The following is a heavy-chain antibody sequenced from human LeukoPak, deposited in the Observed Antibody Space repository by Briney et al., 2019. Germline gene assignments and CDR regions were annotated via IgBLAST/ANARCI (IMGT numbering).Heavy chain of an antibody. CDR3: ARWKMELGRNAFDF. CDR2: INQDGSEE. D-gene: IGHD1-26*01. J-gene: IGHJ3*01. Sequence: PGGSLRLSCAASGFTFRTYWMSWIRQAPGNEPEWVADINQDGSEEYYLQSVQGRFTVSRDNAQNAVFLQMTYLRADDTAVYYCARWKMELGRNAFDFWGQGTVVTVSS. CDR1: GFTFRTYW. V-gene: IGHV3-7*01.